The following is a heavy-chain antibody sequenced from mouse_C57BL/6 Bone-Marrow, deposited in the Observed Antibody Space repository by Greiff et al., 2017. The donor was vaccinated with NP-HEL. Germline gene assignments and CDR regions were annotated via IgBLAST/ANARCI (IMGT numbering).Heavy chain of an antibody. V-gene: IGHV1-81*01. J-gene: IGHJ4*01. CDR3: ARGRDLISYAMDY. CDR2: IYPRSGNT. Sequence: QVQLKESGAELARPGASVKLSCKASGYTFTSYGISWVKQRTGQGLEWIGEIYPRSGNTYYNEKFKGKATLTADKSSSTAYMELRSLTSEDSAVYFCARGRDLISYAMDYWGQGTSVTVSS. CDR1: GYTFTSYG.